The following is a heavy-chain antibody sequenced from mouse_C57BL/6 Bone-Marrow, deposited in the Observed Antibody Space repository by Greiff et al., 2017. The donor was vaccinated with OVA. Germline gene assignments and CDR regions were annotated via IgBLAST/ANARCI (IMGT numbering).Heavy chain of an antibody. V-gene: IGHV1-61*01. CDR2: IYPSDSET. Sequence: QVPLPQPGAELVRPGSSVKLSCKASGYTFTSYWMDWVKQRPGQGLEWIGNIYPSDSETHYNQKFKDKATLTVDKSSSTAYMQLSSLTSEDSAVYYCARGLYAMDYWGQGTSVTVSS. CDR1: GYTFTSYW. CDR3: ARGLYAMDY. J-gene: IGHJ4*01.